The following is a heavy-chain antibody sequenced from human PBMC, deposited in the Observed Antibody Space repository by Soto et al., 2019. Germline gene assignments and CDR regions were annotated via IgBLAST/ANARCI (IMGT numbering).Heavy chain of an antibody. Sequence: QVQLVQSGAEVKKPGASVKVSCKASGYTFTSYDINWVRQATGQGLEWMGWMNPNSGNTGYAQKFQGRVTITRNTSISTAYMELSSLRSEDTAVYYCARGPNRYYDFWSGLSPYYYYYMYVWGKGTTVTVSS. D-gene: IGHD3-3*01. V-gene: IGHV1-8*01. CDR2: MNPNSGNT. CDR1: GYTFTSYD. CDR3: ARGPNRYYDFWSGLSPYYYYYMYV. J-gene: IGHJ6*03.